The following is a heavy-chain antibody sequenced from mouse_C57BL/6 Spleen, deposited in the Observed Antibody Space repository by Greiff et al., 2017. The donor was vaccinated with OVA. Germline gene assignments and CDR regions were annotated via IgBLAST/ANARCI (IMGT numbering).Heavy chain of an antibody. J-gene: IGHJ2*01. V-gene: IGHV1-7*01. Sequence: QVQLQQSGAELAKPGASVKLSCKASGYTFTSYWMHWVKQRPGQGLEWIGYINPSSGYTKYTQKFKDKATLTADKASSTAYMQLSSLTYEDDAVYYYARRCTVVADYWGQGTTLTVSS. CDR3: ARRCTVVADY. D-gene: IGHD1-1*01. CDR1: GYTFTSYW. CDR2: INPSSGYT.